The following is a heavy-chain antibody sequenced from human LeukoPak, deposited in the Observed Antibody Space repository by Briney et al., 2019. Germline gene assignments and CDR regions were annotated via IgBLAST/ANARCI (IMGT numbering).Heavy chain of an antibody. V-gene: IGHV1-18*01. Sequence: ASVTVSCTAPGYTFTSYGISWVRQAPGQGLEWMGWISAYNGNTNYAQKLQGRVTMTTDTSTSTAYMELRSLRSDDTAVYYCAREYSSSSSGQDYYYYYMDVWGKGTTVTVSS. CDR2: ISAYNGNT. J-gene: IGHJ6*03. CDR1: GYTFTSYG. D-gene: IGHD6-6*01. CDR3: AREYSSSSSGQDYYYYYMDV.